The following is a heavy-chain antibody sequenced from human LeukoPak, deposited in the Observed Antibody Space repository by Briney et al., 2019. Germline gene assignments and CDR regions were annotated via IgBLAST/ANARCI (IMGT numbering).Heavy chain of an antibody. CDR1: GFTFSSYP. Sequence: PGRSLRLSCAASGFTFSSYPMHWVRQAPGKGLEWLAFISYDGSNKYYADSVKGRFTISRDNSKNTLYLQMNSLRVEDTAVYYCARDRCGYSSTCPFDYWGQGTLVTASP. V-gene: IGHV3-30-3*01. J-gene: IGHJ4*02. D-gene: IGHD6-13*01. CDR2: ISYDGSNK. CDR3: ARDRCGYSSTCPFDY.